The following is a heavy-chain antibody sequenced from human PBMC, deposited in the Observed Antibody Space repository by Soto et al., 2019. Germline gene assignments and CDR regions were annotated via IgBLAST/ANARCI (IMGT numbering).Heavy chain of an antibody. V-gene: IGHV1-2*02. CDR1: GYPLTAKY. J-gene: IGHJ5*02. CDR3: ARGGSSWTGWLGP. CDR2: INPSSGGT. D-gene: IGHD6-13*01. Sequence: ASVKVSCKASGYPLTAKYLHWVRQAPGQGLEWMGWINPSSGGTKEAQKFRGRVTMTRDTSISAAYMELSRLTSDDTAVYYCARGGSSWTGWLGPWHRRTRVTFSS.